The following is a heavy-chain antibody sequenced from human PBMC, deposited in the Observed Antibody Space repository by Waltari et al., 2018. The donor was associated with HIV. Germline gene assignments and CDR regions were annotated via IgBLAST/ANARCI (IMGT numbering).Heavy chain of an antibody. CDR1: GYSFTSYW. D-gene: IGHD3-22*01. CDR2: IYPGDSDT. V-gene: IGHV5-51*03. Sequence: EVQLVQSGAEVKKPGESLKISCKGSGYSFTSYWIGWVRQMPGKGLEWMGIIYPGDSDTRYSPSFQGQVTISADKSISTAYLQWSSLKASDTAMYYCARRQDYYDSSGYPGGWFDPWGQGTLVTVSS. J-gene: IGHJ5*02. CDR3: ARRQDYYDSSGYPGGWFDP.